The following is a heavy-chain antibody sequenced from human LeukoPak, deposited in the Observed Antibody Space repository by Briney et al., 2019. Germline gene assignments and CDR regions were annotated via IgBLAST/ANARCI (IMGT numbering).Heavy chain of an antibody. J-gene: IGHJ4*02. V-gene: IGHV3-11*01. CDR3: AREAYSSGWTDY. CDR2: ISSSGSTK. Sequence: PWGSLRLSCAASGFTFSDYYMSWIRQAPGKGLEWVSYISSSGSTKHYADSVKGRLTISRDNAKDSLYLQMNSLRAEDTAVYYCAREAYSSGWTDYWGQGTLVTVSS. D-gene: IGHD6-19*01. CDR1: GFTFSDYY.